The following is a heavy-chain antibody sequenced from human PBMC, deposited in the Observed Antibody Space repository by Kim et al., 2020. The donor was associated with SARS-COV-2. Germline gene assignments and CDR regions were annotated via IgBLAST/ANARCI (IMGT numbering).Heavy chain of an antibody. Sequence: SQTLSLTCAISGDSVSSNSAAWNWIRQSPSRGLEWLGRTYYRSKWYNDYAVSVKSRITINPDTSKNQFSLQLNSVTPEDTAVYYCARTTHYGDYVPDAFDIWGQGTMVTVSS. D-gene: IGHD4-17*01. CDR3: ARTTHYGDYVPDAFDI. CDR1: GDSVSSNSAA. V-gene: IGHV6-1*01. CDR2: TYYRSKWYN. J-gene: IGHJ3*02.